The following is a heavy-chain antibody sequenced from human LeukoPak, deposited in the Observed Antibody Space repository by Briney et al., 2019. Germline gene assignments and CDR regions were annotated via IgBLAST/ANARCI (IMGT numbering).Heavy chain of an antibody. J-gene: IGHJ4*02. CDR3: ARSYSGCGYALHDY. D-gene: IGHD2-15*01. CDR1: GYTLTDYY. CDR2: SNPNSSGV. Sequence: ASAKVSCKASGYTLTDYYMHWVRQAPGQGLEWMGCSNPNSSGVTYAQKFQGRVTITRATSISTAYMELSSMRSDDTAMYYCARSYSGCGYALHDYWGQGTLVTVSS. V-gene: IGHV1-2*02.